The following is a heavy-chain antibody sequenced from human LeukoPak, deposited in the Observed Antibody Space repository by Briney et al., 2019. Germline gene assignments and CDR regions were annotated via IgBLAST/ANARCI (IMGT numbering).Heavy chain of an antibody. Sequence: GGSLRLSCAASGFTFSSYGMHWVRQAPGKGLEWVAVISYDGSNKYYADSVKGQFTISRDNSKNTLYLQMNSLRAEDTAVYYCARDSGGIQLWSRPDAFDIWGQGTMVTVSS. D-gene: IGHD5-18*01. CDR1: GFTFSSYG. J-gene: IGHJ3*02. CDR3: ARDSGGIQLWSRPDAFDI. V-gene: IGHV3-30*19. CDR2: ISYDGSNK.